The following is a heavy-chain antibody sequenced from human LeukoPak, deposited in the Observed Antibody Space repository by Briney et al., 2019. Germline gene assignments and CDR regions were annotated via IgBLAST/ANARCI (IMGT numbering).Heavy chain of an antibody. Sequence: SETLSLTCTVSGGSISTYYWSWIRQPPGKGLEWIGEINHSGSTNYNPSLKSRVTISVDTSKNQFSLKLSSVTAADTAVYYCARGRGPYYYGSGSRRTSYYFDYWGQGTLVTVSS. CDR1: GGSISTYY. CDR3: ARGRGPYYYGSGSRRTSYYFDY. J-gene: IGHJ4*02. CDR2: INHSGST. D-gene: IGHD3-10*01. V-gene: IGHV4-34*01.